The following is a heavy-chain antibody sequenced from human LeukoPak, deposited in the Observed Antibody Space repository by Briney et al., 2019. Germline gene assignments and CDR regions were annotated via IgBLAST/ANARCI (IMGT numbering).Heavy chain of an antibody. CDR1: GGSFSGYY. CDR2: INHSGST. CDR3: ARGARTPSGYGSRTAGRANWFAP. J-gene: IGHJ5*02. Sequence: SETLSLTCAAYGGSFSGYYWSWIRQPPGKGLEWMGEINHSGSTNYNPSLKSRVTISVDTYTIQFSLKLSSVTAADTAVYYCARGARTPSGYGSRTAGRANWFAPWGQGTLVTVSS. V-gene: IGHV4-34*01. D-gene: IGHD5-12*01.